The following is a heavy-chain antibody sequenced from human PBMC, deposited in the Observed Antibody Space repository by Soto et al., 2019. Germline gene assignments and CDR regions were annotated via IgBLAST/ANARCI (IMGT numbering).Heavy chain of an antibody. V-gene: IGHV4-39*01. CDR1: GDSLRSSSYL. CDR3: VRLKGGLNFDY. J-gene: IGHJ4*02. CDR2: VYYTGTT. Sequence: QLQVQESGPGLVKPSETLSLTCTVSGDSLRSSSYLWGWIRQPPGKGLEWIGSVYYTGTTHYSPSLKSRVTISMDTSKNQFSLRLSSVTAADMAVYYCVRLKGGLNFDYWGQGTLVTVSS. D-gene: IGHD3-16*01.